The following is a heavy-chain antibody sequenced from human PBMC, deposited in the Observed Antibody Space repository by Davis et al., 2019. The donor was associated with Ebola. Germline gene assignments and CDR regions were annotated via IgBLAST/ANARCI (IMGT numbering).Heavy chain of an antibody. J-gene: IGHJ4*02. CDR3: ARRTGSDY. Sequence: GGSLRLSCAASGFIFSNYAMSWVRQAPGKGLEWVSAITGSGGSTYYADSVKGRFTISRDNSKNTLYLQMNSLRAEDTAVYYCARRTGSDYWGQGTLVTVSS. D-gene: IGHD7-27*01. CDR1: GFIFSNYA. CDR2: ITGSGGST. V-gene: IGHV3-23*01.